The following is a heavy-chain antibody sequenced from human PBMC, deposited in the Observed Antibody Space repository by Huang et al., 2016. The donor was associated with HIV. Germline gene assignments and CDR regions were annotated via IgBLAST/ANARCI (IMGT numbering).Heavy chain of an antibody. J-gene: IGHJ6*02. Sequence: QVQLVQSGAEVKKPGASVKVSCRASGYTFISYGITWVRQAPGQGLEWRGWIRPSYVYTNYAQQFQGRVTMTTDTSTNTVYMEVRSLRSDDTAVYYCARDLGTTVVPDGMDVWGQGTTVTVSS. CDR3: ARDLGTTVVPDGMDV. CDR1: GYTFISYG. CDR2: IRPSYVYT. V-gene: IGHV1-18*04. D-gene: IGHD4-17*01.